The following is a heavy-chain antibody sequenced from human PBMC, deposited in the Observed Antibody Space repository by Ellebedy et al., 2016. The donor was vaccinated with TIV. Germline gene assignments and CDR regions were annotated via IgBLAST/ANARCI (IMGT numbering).Heavy chain of an antibody. V-gene: IGHV4-4*02. CDR2: IYHSGST. CDR1: GGSISSSNW. CDR3: ARGYCSSISCFDY. J-gene: IGHJ4*02. D-gene: IGHD2-2*01. Sequence: SETLSLXXAVSGGSISSSNWSSWARQPPGKGLEWIGEIYHSGSTNSNPSLKSRVTISVDKSKNHFSLKLSSVTAADTAVYYCARGYCSSISCFDYWGQGTLVTVSS.